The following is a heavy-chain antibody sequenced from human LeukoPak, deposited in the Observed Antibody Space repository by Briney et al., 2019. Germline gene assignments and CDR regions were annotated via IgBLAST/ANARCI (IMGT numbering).Heavy chain of an antibody. CDR2: INHSGST. V-gene: IGHV4-34*01. CDR3: ARGPKKQWLVRSPFDY. Sequence: PSETLSLTCAVYGGSFSGYYWSWIRQPPGKGLEWIGEINHSGSTNYNPSLKSRVTISVDTSKNQFSLKLSSVTAADTAVYYCARGPKKQWLVRSPFDYWGQGTLVTASS. CDR1: GGSFSGYY. D-gene: IGHD6-19*01. J-gene: IGHJ4*02.